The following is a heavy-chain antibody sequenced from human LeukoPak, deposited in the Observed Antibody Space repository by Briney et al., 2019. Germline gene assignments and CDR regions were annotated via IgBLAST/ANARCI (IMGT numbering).Heavy chain of an antibody. J-gene: IGHJ4*02. CDR2: INHSGST. Sequence: SETLSLTCAVYGGSFSGYYWSWIRQPPGKGLEWIGEINHSGSTNYNPSLKSRVTISVDTSKSQFSLKLSSVTAADTAVYYCALGYYDSSGYCDYWGQGTLVTVSS. CDR1: GGSFSGYY. CDR3: ALGYYDSSGYCDY. V-gene: IGHV4-34*01. D-gene: IGHD3-22*01.